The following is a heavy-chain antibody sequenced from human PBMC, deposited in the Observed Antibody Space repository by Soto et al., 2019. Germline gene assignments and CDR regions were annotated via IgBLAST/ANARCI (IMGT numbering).Heavy chain of an antibody. V-gene: IGHV3-30-3*01. CDR2: ISRDGSNA. J-gene: IGHJ4*02. Sequence: QVQLVESGGGVVQPGRSLTLSCAASGFTFSSYVIHWVRQTPDKGLEWVAFISRDGSNAYYADSVKGRFTISRDNSKNTLYLEMNSLRPEDTAVYYCARDEEGRSDCDLGYWGQGTLVVVSS. CDR3: ARDEEGRSDCDLGY. CDR1: GFTFSSYV. D-gene: IGHD2-21*01.